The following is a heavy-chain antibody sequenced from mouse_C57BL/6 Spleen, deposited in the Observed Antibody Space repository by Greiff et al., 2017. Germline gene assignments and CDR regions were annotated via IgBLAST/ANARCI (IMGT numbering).Heavy chain of an antibody. V-gene: IGHV5-6*01. Sequence: EVMLVESGGDLVKPGGSLKLSCAASGFTFSSYGMSWVRQTPDKRLEWVATISSGGSYTYYPASVKGRFTISRDNAKNTLYLQMSSLKSEDTAMYYCARHPRPSYGSFDYWGQGTTLTVSS. CDR1: GFTFSSYG. D-gene: IGHD1-1*01. J-gene: IGHJ2*01. CDR2: ISSGGSYT. CDR3: ARHPRPSYGSFDY.